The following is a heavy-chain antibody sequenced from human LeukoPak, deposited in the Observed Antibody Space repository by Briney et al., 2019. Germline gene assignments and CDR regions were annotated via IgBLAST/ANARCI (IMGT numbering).Heavy chain of an antibody. CDR2: ISGSGDFT. Sequence: QPGGSLRLSCAASGFTFTNYAMSWVRQAPGKGLEWVSDISGSGDFTYYADPVKGRFTISRDKSKNTLYLQMNSLRAEDTAVYYCAKDGARDGYNYPDYWGQGTLVTVSS. D-gene: IGHD5-24*01. CDR3: AKDGARDGYNYPDY. J-gene: IGHJ4*02. CDR1: GFTFTNYA. V-gene: IGHV3-23*01.